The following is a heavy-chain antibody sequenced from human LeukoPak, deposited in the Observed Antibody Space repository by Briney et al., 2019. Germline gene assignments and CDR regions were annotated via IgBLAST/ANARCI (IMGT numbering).Heavy chain of an antibody. Sequence: SETLSHTCTVSGGSISRYYWSCIRDPAGEGREGSGRLHGSGGINHSPSLKSRITMSVDESMNRLPLSLRCAAAAHRAVYYCARGIDHGDYYYYMYVWGKVITVTVAS. D-gene: IGHD4-17*01. V-gene: IGHV4-4*07. CDR3: ARGIDHGDYYYYMYV. CDR1: GGSISRYY. CDR2: LHGSGGI. J-gene: IGHJ6*03.